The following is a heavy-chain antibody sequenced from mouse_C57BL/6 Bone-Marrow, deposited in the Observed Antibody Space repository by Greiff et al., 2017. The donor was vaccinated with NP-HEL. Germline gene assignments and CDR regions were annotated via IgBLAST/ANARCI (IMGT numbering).Heavy chain of an antibody. D-gene: IGHD1-1*01. Sequence: VQLKQSGPELVKPGASVKISCKASGYSFTDYNMNWVKQSNGKSLEWIGVINPNYGTTSYNQKFKGKATLTVDQSSSTAYMQLNSLTSEDSAVYYCARRDLLLREWYFDVWGTGTTVTVSS. V-gene: IGHV1-39*01. CDR1: GYSFTDYN. CDR3: ARRDLLLREWYFDV. CDR2: INPNYGTT. J-gene: IGHJ1*03.